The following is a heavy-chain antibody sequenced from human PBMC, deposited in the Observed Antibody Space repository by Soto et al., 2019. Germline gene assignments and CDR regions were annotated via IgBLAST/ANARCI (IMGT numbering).Heavy chain of an antibody. CDR2: ISSSGSTI. J-gene: IGHJ1*01. D-gene: IGHD1-26*01. V-gene: IGHV3-48*03. CDR3: ARDFGATPRNFQH. Sequence: PGGSLRLSCAASGFTFSSYEMNWVRQAPGKGLEWVSYISSSGSTIYYADSVKGRFTIYRDNDKNSLYLQMNSLRAEDTAVYYCARDFGATPRNFQHWGQGTLVTVSS. CDR1: GFTFSSYE.